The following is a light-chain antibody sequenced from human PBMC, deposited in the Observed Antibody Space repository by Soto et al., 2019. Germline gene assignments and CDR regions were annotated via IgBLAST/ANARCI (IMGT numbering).Light chain of an antibody. CDR1: SSNIGAGYD. Sequence: QSVLTQPPSVSGAPGQRVTISCTGTSSNIGAGYDVHWYQLLPGLAPKLLIYGSANRPSGVPDRFSGSKSGTSTFPAITRLQSENEPDYNCLAYNGKLSARVFRRATQLTDL. CDR3: LAYNGKLSARV. V-gene: IGLV1-40*01. CDR2: GSA. J-gene: IGLJ3*02.